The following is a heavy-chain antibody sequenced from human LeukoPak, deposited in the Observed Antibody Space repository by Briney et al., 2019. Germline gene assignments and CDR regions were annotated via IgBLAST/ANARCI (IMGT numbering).Heavy chain of an antibody. CDR2: IIPIFGTA. D-gene: IGHD4-17*01. CDR1: GGTFSSYA. V-gene: IGHV1-69*05. Sequence: ASVKVSCKASGGTFSSYAISWERQAPGQGLEWMGGIIPIFGTANYAQKFQGRVTITTDESTSTAYMELSSLRSEDTAVYYCARDVRRYGDHGGFDPWGQGTLVTVSS. J-gene: IGHJ5*02. CDR3: ARDVRRYGDHGGFDP.